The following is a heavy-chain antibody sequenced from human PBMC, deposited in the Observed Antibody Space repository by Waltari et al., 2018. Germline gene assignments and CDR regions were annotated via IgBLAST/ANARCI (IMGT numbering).Heavy chain of an antibody. CDR2: IYYSGST. V-gene: IGHV4-39*01. J-gene: IGHJ5*02. CDR3: ARPQAQSTVKAVEGWFDP. Sequence: QLQLQESGPGLVKPSETLSLTCTVSGGSISSSSYYWGWIRQPPGKGLEWIGSIYYSGSTYYNPSLKSRVTISVDTSKNQFSLKRSSVTAADTAVYYCARPQAQSTVKAVEGWFDPWGQGTLVTVSS. CDR1: GGSISSSSYY. D-gene: IGHD4-17*01.